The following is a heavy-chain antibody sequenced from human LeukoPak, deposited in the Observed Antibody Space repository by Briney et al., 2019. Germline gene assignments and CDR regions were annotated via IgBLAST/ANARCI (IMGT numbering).Heavy chain of an antibody. CDR1: GFTFSSYS. J-gene: IGHJ3*02. Sequence: PGGSLRLSCAASGFTFSSYSTNWVRHAAGKGLGWVSSISSSSYIYYADSVEGRFTISRDNAKNSLYLQMNSLRAEDTAVYYCARDAGSGDDAFDIWGQGTMVTVSS. V-gene: IGHV3-21*01. CDR3: ARDAGSGDDAFDI. D-gene: IGHD2-15*01. CDR2: ISSSSYI.